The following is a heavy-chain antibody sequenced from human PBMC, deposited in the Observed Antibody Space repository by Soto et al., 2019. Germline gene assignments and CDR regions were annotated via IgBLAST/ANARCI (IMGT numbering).Heavy chain of an antibody. J-gene: IGHJ6*03. V-gene: IGHV3-11*01. Sequence: GGSPRLSCAASGFTFSDYYMSWIRQAPGKGLEWVSYISSSGSTIYYADSVKGRFTISRDNAKNSLYLQMNSLRAEDTAVYYCARGSGYCSSTSCYPGYYMDVWGKGTTVTVSS. D-gene: IGHD2-2*01. CDR3: ARGSGYCSSTSCYPGYYMDV. CDR1: GFTFSDYY. CDR2: ISSSGSTI.